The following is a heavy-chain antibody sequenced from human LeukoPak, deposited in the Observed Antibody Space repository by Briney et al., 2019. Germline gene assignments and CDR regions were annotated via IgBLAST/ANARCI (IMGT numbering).Heavy chain of an antibody. Sequence: SETLSLTCTVSGYSITSGYYWGWIRQPPGKGLEWIGNIYHSGSTYYNPSLKSRVTISVDTSKNQFSLKLSSVTAADTAVYYCARPIRSRDNNWFDPWGQGILVTVSS. V-gene: IGHV4-38-2*02. CDR1: GYSITSGYY. D-gene: IGHD3-10*01. CDR2: IYHSGST. CDR3: ARPIRSRDNNWFDP. J-gene: IGHJ5*02.